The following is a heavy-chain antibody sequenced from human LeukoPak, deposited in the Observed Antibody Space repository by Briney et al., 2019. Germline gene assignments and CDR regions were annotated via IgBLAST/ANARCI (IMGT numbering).Heavy chain of an antibody. D-gene: IGHD4-17*01. V-gene: IGHV5-51*01. CDR2: IYPGYSDA. CDR1: GYRLTNNW. Sequence: GESLKISCKISGYRLTNNWIGWVRQVPGKGLEWMGLIYPGYSDAKYSPSFQGQVTLSVDTSISTAYLRWSSLKASDTAMYYCARPSQNSGDYAFDYWGQGTLVTVSS. CDR3: ARPSQNSGDYAFDY. J-gene: IGHJ4*02.